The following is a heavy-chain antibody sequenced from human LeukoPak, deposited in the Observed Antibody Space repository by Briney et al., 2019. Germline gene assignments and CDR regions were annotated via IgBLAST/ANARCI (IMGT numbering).Heavy chain of an antibody. V-gene: IGHV3-23*01. CDR2: ISGSGGST. D-gene: IGHD6-19*01. CDR1: GFTFSSYA. Sequence: PGGSLRLSCAASGFTFSSYAMSWVRQAPGKGLEWVSAISGSGGSTYYADSVKGRFTISRENSKNTLYLQKNRLRAEDTAVYYCAKEASRGWYVDYRGQGTLVSVSS. CDR3: AKEASRGWYVDY. J-gene: IGHJ4*02.